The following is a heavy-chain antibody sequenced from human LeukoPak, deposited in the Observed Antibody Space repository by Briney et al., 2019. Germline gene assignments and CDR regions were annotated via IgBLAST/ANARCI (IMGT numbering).Heavy chain of an antibody. CDR1: GGSFSVYY. Sequence: SETLSLTCAVYGGSFSVYYWSWIRQPPGKGLEYIGEINHSGSTNYNPSLTSRVTISADTSKNQFSLILRSVTAADTAVYYCARGGPGYSSFLWGQGTLVSVSS. CDR3: ARGGPGYSSFL. D-gene: IGHD6-19*01. J-gene: IGHJ4*02. CDR2: INHSGST. V-gene: IGHV4-34*01.